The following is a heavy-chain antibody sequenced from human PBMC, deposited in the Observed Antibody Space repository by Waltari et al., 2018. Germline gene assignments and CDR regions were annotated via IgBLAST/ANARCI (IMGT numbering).Heavy chain of an antibody. V-gene: IGHV3-7*01. J-gene: IGHJ3*02. CDR3: AREDGGDAFDI. CDR2: IKGNGGEE. CDR1: GFTFSNSW. Sequence: EVQLVESGGALVQPGGSLRLSCAASGFTFSNSWLSWVRQAAGEGLEWVANIKGNGGEEYYVDSVKGRFTISRDNAKNSLYLQMNSLRAEDTALYYCAREDGGDAFDIWGQGTMVTVSS.